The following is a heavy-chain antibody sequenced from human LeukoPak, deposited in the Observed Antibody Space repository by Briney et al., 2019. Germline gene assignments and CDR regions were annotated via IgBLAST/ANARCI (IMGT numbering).Heavy chain of an antibody. J-gene: IGHJ4*02. Sequence: PGGCLRLSCAASGLTLTNYAKHWVREPAGEGLEWVSAVGTAGDTFYPGSVKGRFTISRDNAKNSLDLQMHSLRADDTAVYYCARGGIVLPPAPDTHWGQGTLVTVSS. CDR1: GLTLTNYA. CDR2: VGTAGDT. CDR3: ARGGIVLPPAPDTH. V-gene: IGHV3-13*01. D-gene: IGHD2-2*01.